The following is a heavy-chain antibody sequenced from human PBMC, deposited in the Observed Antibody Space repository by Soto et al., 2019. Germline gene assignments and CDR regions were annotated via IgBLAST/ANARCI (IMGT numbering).Heavy chain of an antibody. D-gene: IGHD6-19*01. CDR3: ARHVGVAGTRGFDY. CDR2: AHPSGTT. CDR1: GTSISSNFW. J-gene: IGHJ4*02. Sequence: QVQLQASGPGLVKPSGTLSLTCAVSGTSISSNFWWSWVRQPPGKGLEWIGEAHPSGTTNYNPSLESRVTISVDKSNNQLSLNLNSLTAADTAVFFCARHVGVAGTRGFDYWGQGVLVAVSS. V-gene: IGHV4-4*02.